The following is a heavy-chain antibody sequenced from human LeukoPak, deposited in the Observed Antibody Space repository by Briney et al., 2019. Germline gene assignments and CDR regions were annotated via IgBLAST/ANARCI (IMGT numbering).Heavy chain of an antibody. Sequence: GSSLRLSCVASGFTFSRSGMHWVRQAPGKGLEWVAVVSNDGSNKHYADSVKGRFTISRDNSKNTLYLEMNSVRPEDTAVYYCAKDPGIAAAGPYYGMGVWGQGTTVIVSS. CDR2: VSNDGSNK. J-gene: IGHJ6*02. CDR1: GFTFSRSG. V-gene: IGHV3-30*18. D-gene: IGHD6-13*01. CDR3: AKDPGIAAAGPYYGMGV.